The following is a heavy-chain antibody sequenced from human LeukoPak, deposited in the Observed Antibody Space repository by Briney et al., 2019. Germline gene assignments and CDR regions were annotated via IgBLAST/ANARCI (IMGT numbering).Heavy chain of an antibody. Sequence: ASVNVSCKASGYTFTGYYMHWVRQAPGQGLEWMGWINPNSGGTNYAQKFQGRVTMTRDTSISTAYMELSRLRSDDTAVYYCARDVFGSGWYPFDYWGQGTLVTVSS. V-gene: IGHV1-2*02. CDR1: GYTFTGYY. CDR3: ARDVFGSGWYPFDY. CDR2: INPNSGGT. J-gene: IGHJ4*02. D-gene: IGHD6-19*01.